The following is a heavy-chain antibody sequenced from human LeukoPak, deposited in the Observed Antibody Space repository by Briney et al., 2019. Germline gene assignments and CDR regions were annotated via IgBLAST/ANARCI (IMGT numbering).Heavy chain of an antibody. CDR1: GFTVSSNY. J-gene: IGHJ4*02. Sequence: GGSLRLSCAASGFTVSSNYMSWVRQAPGKGLEWVTVICSGGSTYYADSVKGRFTISRDNSKNTLYLQMNSLRAEDTAVYYCASTIAVAGTGFDYWGQGTLVTVSS. V-gene: IGHV3-53*01. CDR3: ASTIAVAGTGFDY. CDR2: ICSGGST. D-gene: IGHD6-19*01.